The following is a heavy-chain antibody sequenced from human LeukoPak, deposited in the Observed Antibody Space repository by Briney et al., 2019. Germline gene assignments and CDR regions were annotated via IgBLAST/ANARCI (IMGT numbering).Heavy chain of an antibody. Sequence: GRSLRLFCAASGFTYSHYGMHWVRQTPGKGLEWVAVIWSDATEKYYSDAVKGRFTISRDNSRNTLYLQMNSLRGEDTAVYYCAKDAQRGFDYSNSLEYWGQGTLVTVSS. CDR3: AKDAQRGFDYSNSLEY. D-gene: IGHD4-11*01. V-gene: IGHV3-33*06. CDR2: IWSDATEK. J-gene: IGHJ4*02. CDR1: GFTYSHYG.